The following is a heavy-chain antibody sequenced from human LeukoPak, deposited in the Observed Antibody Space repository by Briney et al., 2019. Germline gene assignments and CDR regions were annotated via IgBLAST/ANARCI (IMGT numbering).Heavy chain of an antibody. CDR1: GGSISSGGYY. D-gene: IGHD3-10*01. Sequence: KASETLSLTCTVSGGSISSGGYYWSWIRQPPGKGLEWIGYFYHSGSTYYNPSLKSRVTISVDRSKNQFSLKLSSVTAADTAVYFCAREASSGTYYSTYYFDYWGQGALVTVSS. CDR2: FYHSGST. J-gene: IGHJ4*02. CDR3: AREASSGTYYSTYYFDY. V-gene: IGHV4-30-2*01.